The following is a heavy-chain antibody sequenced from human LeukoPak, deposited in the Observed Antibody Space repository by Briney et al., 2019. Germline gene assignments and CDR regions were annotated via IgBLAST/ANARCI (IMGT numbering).Heavy chain of an antibody. CDR2: ITSGGGYT. Sequence: GGSLRLSCAASGFTFSTYNMNWVRQAPGKGLEWVSSITSGGGYTYYEDSVKGRFTTSRDNAKNSLSLRLDSLRAEDTAVYYCARGHYDVLTSSYKWTPDYWGQGTLVTVSS. D-gene: IGHD3-9*01. CDR3: ARGHYDVLTSSYKWTPDY. V-gene: IGHV3-21*06. J-gene: IGHJ4*02. CDR1: GFTFSTYN.